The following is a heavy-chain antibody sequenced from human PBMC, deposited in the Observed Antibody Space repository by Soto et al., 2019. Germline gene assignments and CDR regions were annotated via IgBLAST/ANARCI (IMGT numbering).Heavy chain of an antibody. D-gene: IGHD3-3*01. J-gene: IGHJ5*02. V-gene: IGHV3-9*01. CDR1: GFSFDDFA. CDR2: ITWNSVST. CDR3: AKERVRFLDA. Sequence: QLVESGGGLVQPGGSLRLSCVASGFSFDDFAMHWVRQAPGKGLEWISGITWNSVSTDYANSVKGRFTVSRDNAKNSLYLQMSSVTTEDTALSFCAKERVRFLDAWGQGTLVTVSS.